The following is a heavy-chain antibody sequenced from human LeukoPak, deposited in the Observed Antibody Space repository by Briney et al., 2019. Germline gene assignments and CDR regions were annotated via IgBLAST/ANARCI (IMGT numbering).Heavy chain of an antibody. V-gene: IGHV3-23*01. CDR3: ARDTGRTTGAPYTLKY. Sequence: GGSLRLSCAASGFTFSSHAMSWVRQAPGKGLEWVSAISGSGGSTYYADSVKGRFTISRDNSKSTIYLQVTSLRTEDTAVYYCARDTGRTTGAPYTLKYWGQGTLVTASS. D-gene: IGHD1-1*01. J-gene: IGHJ4*02. CDR2: ISGSGGST. CDR1: GFTFSSHA.